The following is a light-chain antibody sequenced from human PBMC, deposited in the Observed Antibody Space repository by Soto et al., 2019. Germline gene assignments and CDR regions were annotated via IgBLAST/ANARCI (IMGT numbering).Light chain of an antibody. CDR2: GAS. Sequence: EIVLTQSPGTLSLSPGEGATLSCRASQSVSSSYLAWYQQKPGQAPRLLIYGASSRATGIPDRFSGSGSGTDFTLTITRLEPEDFAVYYCQQYCNSPRTFGQGTKVEIK. CDR1: QSVSSSY. J-gene: IGKJ1*01. CDR3: QQYCNSPRT. V-gene: IGKV3-20*01.